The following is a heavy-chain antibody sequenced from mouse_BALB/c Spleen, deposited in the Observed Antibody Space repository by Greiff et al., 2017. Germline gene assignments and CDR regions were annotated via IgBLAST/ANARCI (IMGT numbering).Heavy chain of an antibody. J-gene: IGHJ2*01. CDR1: GFNIKDTY. CDR2: IDPANGNT. Sequence: EVQLQESGAELVKPGASVKLSCTASGFNIKDTYMHWVKQRPEQGLEWIGRIDPANGNTKYDPKFQGKATITADTSSNTAYLQLSSLTSEDTAVYYCARGTTVVADYWGQGTTLTVSS. CDR3: ARGTTVVADY. D-gene: IGHD1-1*01. V-gene: IGHV14-3*02.